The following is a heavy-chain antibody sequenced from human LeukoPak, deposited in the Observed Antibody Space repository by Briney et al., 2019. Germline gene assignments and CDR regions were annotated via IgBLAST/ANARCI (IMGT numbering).Heavy chain of an antibody. J-gene: IGHJ4*02. Sequence: PGGSLRLSCAASGFTFSNNWMHWVRRAPGKGLVWVSRIKTDGSSTTYADSVKGRFTISRDNAKNTLYLQMNSLRAEDTAVYYCYTSAGYWGQGTLVTVSS. CDR3: YTSAGY. CDR2: IKTDGSST. CDR1: GFTFSNNW. V-gene: IGHV3-74*03. D-gene: IGHD1-14*01.